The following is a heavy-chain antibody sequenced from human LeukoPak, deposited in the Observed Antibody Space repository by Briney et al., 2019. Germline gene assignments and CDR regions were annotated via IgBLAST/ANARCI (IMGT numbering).Heavy chain of an antibody. V-gene: IGHV4-4*07. CDR2: IYTSGST. D-gene: IGHD3-3*01. Sequence: SETLSLTCTVSGGSISSYYWSWIRQPAGKGLEWIGRIYTSGSTNYNPSLKSRVTMSVDTSKNQFSLKLGSVTAADTAVYYCARVRDDFWSVKGAFDIWGQGTMVTVSS. CDR3: ARVRDDFWSVKGAFDI. CDR1: GGSISSYY. J-gene: IGHJ3*02.